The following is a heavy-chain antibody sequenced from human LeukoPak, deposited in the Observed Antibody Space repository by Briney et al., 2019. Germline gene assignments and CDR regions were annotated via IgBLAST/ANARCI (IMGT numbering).Heavy chain of an antibody. CDR2: IYYSGST. Sequence: SETLSLTCTVSGGSISSYYWSWIRQPPGKGLEWIGYIYYSGSTNYNPSLKSRVTISVDTSKNQFSLKLSSVTAADTAVYYCARVDDSRAFDIWGQGTMVTVSS. J-gene: IGHJ3*02. CDR1: GGSISSYY. V-gene: IGHV4-59*01. CDR3: ARVDDSRAFDI. D-gene: IGHD1-1*01.